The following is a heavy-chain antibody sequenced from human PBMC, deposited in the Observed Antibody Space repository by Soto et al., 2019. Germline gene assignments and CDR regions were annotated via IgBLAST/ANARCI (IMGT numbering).Heavy chain of an antibody. Sequence: PSETLSLTCTVSGGSIRSYYWSWIRQPPGKGLEWIGYIYYSGSTNYNPSIKSRVTISVDTSKNQYSLKLSSVNAADTAVYYCARVYAYYFDFWGQGTLVTVSS. CDR2: IYYSGST. D-gene: IGHD2-8*01. J-gene: IGHJ4*02. CDR3: ARVYAYYFDF. V-gene: IGHV4-59*01. CDR1: GGSIRSYY.